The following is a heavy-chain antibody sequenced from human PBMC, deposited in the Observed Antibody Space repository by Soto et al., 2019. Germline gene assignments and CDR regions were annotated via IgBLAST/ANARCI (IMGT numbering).Heavy chain of an antibody. Sequence: EVQLLESGGGLVQPGGSPRLSCAASGFTFSSYAMSWVRQAPGKGLEWVSAISGSGGSTYYADSVKGRFTISRDNSKNTLYLQMNSLRAEDTAVYYCAKDPYSTAAAGYYFDYWGQGTLVTVSS. CDR2: ISGSGGST. CDR1: GFTFSSYA. CDR3: AKDPYSTAAAGYYFDY. J-gene: IGHJ4*02. D-gene: IGHD6-13*01. V-gene: IGHV3-23*01.